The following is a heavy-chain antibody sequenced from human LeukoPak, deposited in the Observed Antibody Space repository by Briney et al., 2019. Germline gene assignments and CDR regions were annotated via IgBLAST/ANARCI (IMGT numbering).Heavy chain of an antibody. Sequence: GGSLRLSCAASGFTLSNYWMNWVRQVPGKGLVWVSCILGDGVTTNYADSVKGRFTISRDNAKNTLYLQMNSLRAEDTAVYYCARGNYGPDYWGQGTLVTVSS. CDR3: ARGNYGPDY. CDR1: GFTLSNYW. J-gene: IGHJ4*02. CDR2: ILGDGVTT. V-gene: IGHV3-74*01. D-gene: IGHD3-16*01.